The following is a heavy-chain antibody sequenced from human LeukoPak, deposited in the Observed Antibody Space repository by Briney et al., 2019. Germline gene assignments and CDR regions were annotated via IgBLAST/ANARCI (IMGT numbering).Heavy chain of an antibody. CDR2: IHGAT. CDR3: AKGYSSGWYAFDS. V-gene: IGHV3-23*01. D-gene: IGHD6-19*01. Sequence: PGGSLRLSCAASGFPFSTYVMGWVRQAPGKGLEWVSTIHGATYYADSVRGRFTISKDNSKNTLYLQMTSLRADDTALYYCAKGYSSGWYAFDSWGQGTLVTVSS. J-gene: IGHJ4*02. CDR1: GFPFSTYV.